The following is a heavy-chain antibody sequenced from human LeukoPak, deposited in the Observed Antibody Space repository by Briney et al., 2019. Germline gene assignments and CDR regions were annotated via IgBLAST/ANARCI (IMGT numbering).Heavy chain of an antibody. CDR3: ARDGTRGSGAKEGFDP. V-gene: IGHV1-69*05. CDR2: IIPIFGTA. J-gene: IGHJ5*02. CDR1: GGTFSSYA. Sequence: GASVKVSCKASGGTFSSYAISWVRQAPGQGLEWMGGIIPIFGTANYAQKFQGRVTITTDESTSTAYMELSGLRSEDTAVYYCARDGTRGSGAKEGFDPWGQGTLVTVSS. D-gene: IGHD3-10*01.